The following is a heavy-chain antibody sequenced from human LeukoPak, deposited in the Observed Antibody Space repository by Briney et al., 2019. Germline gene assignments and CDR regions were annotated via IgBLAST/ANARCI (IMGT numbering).Heavy chain of an antibody. V-gene: IGHV1-8*01. CDR3: ARDSYSSPGDHRSY. CDR2: MNPNSGKT. J-gene: IGHJ4*02. Sequence: ASVKVSCKASGYTLTSYDINWVRQATGQGLEWMGWMNPNSGKTGYAQKFQGRITITRNTSISTAYMELSSLRSEVTAVYYCARDSYSSPGDHRSYWGQGTLVAVSS. CDR1: GYTLTSYD. D-gene: IGHD6-13*01.